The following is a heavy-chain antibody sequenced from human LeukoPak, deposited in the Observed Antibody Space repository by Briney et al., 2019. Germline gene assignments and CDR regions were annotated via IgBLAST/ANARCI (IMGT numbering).Heavy chain of an antibody. CDR3: AGGGAYSGYDLDY. CDR2: IYTSGST. V-gene: IGHV4-4*07. J-gene: IGHJ4*02. CDR1: GGSINSYY. Sequence: SETLSLTCTVSGGSINSYYWSWIRQPAGKGLEWIGRIYTSGSTNYNPSLKSRVTMSVDTSKNQFSLKLSSVTAADTAVYYCAGGGAYSGYDLDYWGQGTLVTVSS. D-gene: IGHD5-12*01.